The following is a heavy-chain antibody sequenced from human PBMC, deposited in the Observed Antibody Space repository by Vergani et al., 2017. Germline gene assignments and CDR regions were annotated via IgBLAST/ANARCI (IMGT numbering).Heavy chain of an antibody. D-gene: IGHD5-12*01. CDR2: INPNSGGT. CDR1: GYTFTSYY. CDR3: ARVALQSGYEQHHAPTMGNYYYYYGMDV. J-gene: IGHJ6*02. Sequence: QVQLVQSGAEVKKPGASVKVSCKASGYTFTSYYMHWVRQAPGQGLEWMGIINPNSGGTNYAQKFQGRVTMTRDTSISTAYMELSRLRSDDTAVYYCARVALQSGYEQHHAPTMGNYYYYYGMDVWGQGTTVTVSS. V-gene: IGHV1-2*02.